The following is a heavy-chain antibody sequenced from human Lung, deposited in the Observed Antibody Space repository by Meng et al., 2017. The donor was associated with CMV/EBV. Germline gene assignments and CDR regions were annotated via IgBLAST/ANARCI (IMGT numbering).Heavy chain of an antibody. CDR2: ISGSGGST. V-gene: IGHV3-23*01. Sequence: GESLKISCAASGFTFSSYAMSWVRQAPGKGLEWVSGISGSGGSTPYADSVKGRFTISRDNSKNTLYLQMNSLRAEDTAVYYCAKGPEYYPRKNWFDPWGQGTLATVSS. CDR3: AKGPEYYPRKNWFDP. D-gene: IGHD1-26*01. J-gene: IGHJ5*02. CDR1: GFTFSSYA.